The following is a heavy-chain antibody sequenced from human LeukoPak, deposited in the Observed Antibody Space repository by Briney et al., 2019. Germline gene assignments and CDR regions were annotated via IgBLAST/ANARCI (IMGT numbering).Heavy chain of an antibody. Sequence: TLSLTCTVAGGSISTGDYYWSWIRQPPGTGLEWIGYIYYSGTTYYNPSLKGRISFSMQTSKNQFSLNLRSVTAADTAVYYCARDPVYGSGTFWGQGTLVTVSS. CDR2: IYYSGTT. J-gene: IGHJ4*02. V-gene: IGHV4-30-4*01. CDR1: GGSISTGDYY. D-gene: IGHD3-10*01. CDR3: ARDPVYGSGTF.